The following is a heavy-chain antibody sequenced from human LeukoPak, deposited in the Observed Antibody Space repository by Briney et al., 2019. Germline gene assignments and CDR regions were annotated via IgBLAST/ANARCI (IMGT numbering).Heavy chain of an antibody. V-gene: IGHV4-4*02. CDR1: GGSLHHRFL. J-gene: IGHJ4*02. CDR3: TSEARPKCPFTN. D-gene: IGHD3-3*01. CDR2: IAHDGTT. Sequence: SETLSLTRGVCGGSLHHRFLLRFVRQAPGKGLEWIGEIAHDGTTNYNPSLRSRVAMSFDRANNQFSLSLTSVTAADTAVYYCTSEARPKCPFTNWGPGILVTVSS.